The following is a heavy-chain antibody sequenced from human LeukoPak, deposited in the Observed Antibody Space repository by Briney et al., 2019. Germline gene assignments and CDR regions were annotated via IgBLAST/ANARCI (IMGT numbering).Heavy chain of an antibody. V-gene: IGHV1-2*02. D-gene: IGHD6-19*01. Sequence: GASVRVSCKASGYTFTCYFMHWVRQAPGQGLEWMGWINPNSGATNYAQNFQGRVTMTRDTSISTAYMELSRLTSDDTAVYYCARETSGSLNFDSWGQGTLVTVSP. CDR2: INPNSGAT. CDR1: GYTFTCYF. J-gene: IGHJ4*02. CDR3: ARETSGSLNFDS.